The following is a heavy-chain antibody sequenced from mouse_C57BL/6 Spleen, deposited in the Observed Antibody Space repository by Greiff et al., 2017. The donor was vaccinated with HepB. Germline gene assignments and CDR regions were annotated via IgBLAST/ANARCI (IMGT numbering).Heavy chain of an antibody. CDR3: VRSDYYGSSLAWFAY. J-gene: IGHJ3*01. CDR1: GFSFNTYA. Sequence: EVKLMESGGGLVQPKGSLKLSCAASGFSFNTYAMNWVRQAPGKGLEWVARIRSKSNNYATYYADSVKDRFTISRDDSESMLYLQMNNLKTEDTAMYYCVRSDYYGSSLAWFAYWGQGTLVTVSA. CDR2: IRSKSNNYAT. V-gene: IGHV10-1*01. D-gene: IGHD1-1*01.